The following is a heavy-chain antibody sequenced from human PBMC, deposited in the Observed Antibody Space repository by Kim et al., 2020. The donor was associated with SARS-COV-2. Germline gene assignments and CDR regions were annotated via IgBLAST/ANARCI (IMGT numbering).Heavy chain of an antibody. V-gene: IGHV3-30*18. D-gene: IGHD5-12*01. CDR1: GFTFSSYG. CDR3: AKGRDGYNWLLCDY. J-gene: IGHJ4*02. Sequence: GGSLRLSCAASGFTFSSYGMHWVRQAPGKGLEWVAVISYDGSNKYYADSVKGRFTISRDNSKNTLYLQMNSLRAEDTAVYYCAKGRDGYNWLLCDYWGQGTLVTVSS. CDR2: ISYDGSNK.